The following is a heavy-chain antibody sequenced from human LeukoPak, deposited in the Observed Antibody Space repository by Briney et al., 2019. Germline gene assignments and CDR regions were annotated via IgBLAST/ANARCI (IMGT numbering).Heavy chain of an antibody. CDR1: GYTFTSYY. Sequence: GASVKVSYKASGYTFTSYYMHWVRQAPGQGLEWMGIINPSGGSTSYAQKFQGRVTMTRDTSTSTVYMELSSLRSEDTAMYYCARVDSGYDEAFDIWGQGTMVTVSS. V-gene: IGHV1-46*01. J-gene: IGHJ3*02. CDR2: INPSGGST. CDR3: ARVDSGYDEAFDI. D-gene: IGHD5-12*01.